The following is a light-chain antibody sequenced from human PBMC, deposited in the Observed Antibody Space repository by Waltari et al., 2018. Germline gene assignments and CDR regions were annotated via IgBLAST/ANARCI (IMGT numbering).Light chain of an antibody. CDR2: KSS. J-gene: IGKJ2*01. CDR3: QQYATYHP. V-gene: IGKV1-5*03. Sequence: DIQMTQSPSTLSASVGDRVTITCRASQDIGPYLAWYQQKPGKAPNLLIYKSSMLESGVPSSFSGSGSVTEFTLTITSLQPDDFATYYCQQYATYHPFGHGTKLEI. CDR1: QDIGPY.